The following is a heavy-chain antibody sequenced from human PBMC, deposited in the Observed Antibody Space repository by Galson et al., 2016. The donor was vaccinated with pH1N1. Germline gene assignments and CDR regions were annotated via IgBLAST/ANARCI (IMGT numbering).Heavy chain of an antibody. J-gene: IGHJ4*02. CDR2: IYWDDDK. V-gene: IGHV2-5*02. CDR3: ARNGYGDYVGYLDY. CDR1: GFSLSTSGVG. D-gene: IGHD4-17*01. Sequence: PALVKPTQTLTLTCTFSGFSLSTSGVGVGWIRQPPGKALEWLALIYWDDDKRYNPSLKSRPTITKDTSKNQVVLTMTNMDPVDTATYYCARNGYGDYVGYLDYWGQGTLVTVSS.